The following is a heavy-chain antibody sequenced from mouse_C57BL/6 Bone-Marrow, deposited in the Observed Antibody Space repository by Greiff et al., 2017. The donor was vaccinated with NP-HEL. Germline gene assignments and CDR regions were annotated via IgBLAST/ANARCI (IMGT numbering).Heavy chain of an antibody. CDR1: GYTFTSYW. J-gene: IGHJ3*01. D-gene: IGHD2-5*01. V-gene: IGHV1-55*01. Sequence: QVQLQQPGAELVKPGASVKMSCKASGYTFTSYWITWVKQRPGQGLEWIGDIYPGSGSTNYNEKFKSKATLTVDTSSSTAYMQLSSLTSEDSAVYYCARSGYSNYGGFAYWGQGTLVTVSA. CDR2: IYPGSGST. CDR3: ARSGYSNYGGFAY.